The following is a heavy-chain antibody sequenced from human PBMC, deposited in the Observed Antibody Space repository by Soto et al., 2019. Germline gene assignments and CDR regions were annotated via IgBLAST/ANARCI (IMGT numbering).Heavy chain of an antibody. D-gene: IGHD3-22*01. CDR2: IYYSGST. CDR1: GGSISSGGYY. CDR3: ARYATKSSASSGYYYRSLYYFDY. Sequence: SETLSLTCTVSGGSISSGGYYWSWIRQHPGNGLEWIGYIYYSGSTYYNPSLKSRVTISVDTSKNQFSLKLSSVTAADTAVYYCARYATKSSASSGYYYRSLYYFDYWGQGTLVTVSS. J-gene: IGHJ4*02. V-gene: IGHV4-31*03.